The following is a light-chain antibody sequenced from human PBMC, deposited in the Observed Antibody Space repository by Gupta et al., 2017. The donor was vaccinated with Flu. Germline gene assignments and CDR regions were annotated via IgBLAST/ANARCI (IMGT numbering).Light chain of an antibody. V-gene: IGLV1-47*01. CDR3: VTWDDRLDGGV. CDR2: RSD. J-gene: IGLJ3*02. Sequence: QSVLTQPPSVSGTPGQRVTISSSGTRSTIGSNSRHWYQKLPGAAPRLLSDRSDQRPSGVPDRFSGSKSGTSASLAISGLRAEDEAEDYCVTWDDRLDGGVVGGGTKLTVL. CDR1: RSTIGSNS.